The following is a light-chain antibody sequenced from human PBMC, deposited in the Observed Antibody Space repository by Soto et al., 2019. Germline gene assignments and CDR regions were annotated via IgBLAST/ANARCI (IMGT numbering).Light chain of an antibody. Sequence: QSALTQPASVSGSPGQSITISCTGTSSDVGGYNYVYWYQQHPGKAPKLMIYDVSNRPSGVSNRFSGSKSGNTASLTISGLKAEDEADYYCSSYTSSSTLYVVFGGGTKLTVL. CDR2: DVS. V-gene: IGLV2-14*01. J-gene: IGLJ2*01. CDR3: SSYTSSSTLYVV. CDR1: SSDVGGYNY.